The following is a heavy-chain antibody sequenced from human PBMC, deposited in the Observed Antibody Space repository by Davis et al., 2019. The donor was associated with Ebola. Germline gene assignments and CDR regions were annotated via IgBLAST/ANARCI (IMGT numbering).Heavy chain of an antibody. CDR3: ARGAGAAGIFGYNWFDP. CDR1: GGSFSGYY. CDR2: INHSGST. Sequence: MPSETLSLTCAVYGGSFSGYYWSWIRQPPGKGLEWIGEINHSGSTNYNPSLKCRVTISVDTSKNQFSLKLSSVTAADTAVYYCARGAGAAGIFGYNWFDPWGQGTLVTVSS. D-gene: IGHD6-13*01. V-gene: IGHV4-34*01. J-gene: IGHJ5*02.